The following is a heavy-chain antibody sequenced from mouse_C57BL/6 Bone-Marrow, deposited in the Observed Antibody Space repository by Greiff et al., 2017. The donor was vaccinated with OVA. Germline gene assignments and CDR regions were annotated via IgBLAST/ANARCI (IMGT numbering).Heavy chain of an antibody. V-gene: IGHV1-63*01. J-gene: IGHJ2*01. D-gene: IGHD4-1*01. CDR3: ARSNWDDYFDY. Sequence: VQLQESGAELVRPGTSVKMSCKASGYTFTNYWIGWAKQRPGHGLEWIGDIYPGGGYTNYNEKFKGKATLTADKSSSTAYMQLSSLTSEDSAIYYCARSNWDDYFDYWGQGTTLTVSS. CDR2: IYPGGGYT. CDR1: GYTFTNYW.